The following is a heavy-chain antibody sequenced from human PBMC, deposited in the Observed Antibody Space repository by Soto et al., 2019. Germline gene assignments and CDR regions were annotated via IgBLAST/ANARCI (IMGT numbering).Heavy chain of an antibody. CDR1: GFTFSSYG. CDR3: AKDQGVAVAANYYYGMDV. CDR2: ISFDGSNK. D-gene: IGHD6-19*01. V-gene: IGHV3-30*18. J-gene: IGHJ6*02. Sequence: QVQLVESGGGVVQPGRSLRLSCAASGFTFSSYGMHWVRQAPGKGLEWVAVISFDGSNKYYADSVKGRFTISRDNSKNTLYLQMNSLRDEDTAVYYCAKDQGVAVAANYYYGMDVWGQGTTVTVSS.